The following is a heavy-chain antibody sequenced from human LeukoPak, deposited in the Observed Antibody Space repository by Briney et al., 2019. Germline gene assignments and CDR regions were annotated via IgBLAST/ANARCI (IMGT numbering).Heavy chain of an antibody. CDR1: GFTFSSYA. J-gene: IGHJ4*02. CDR3: AKDLTWNFGYNFDY. CDR2: LSASGDNT. D-gene: IGHD1-7*01. V-gene: IGHV3-23*01. Sequence: PGGSLRLSCAASGFTFSSYAMSWVRQAPGKGLEWVSALSASGDNTYYAGSVRGRFIISRDNSRNTLYLQLKSLRAEDTARYYCAKDLTWNFGYNFDYWGQGTLVTVSS.